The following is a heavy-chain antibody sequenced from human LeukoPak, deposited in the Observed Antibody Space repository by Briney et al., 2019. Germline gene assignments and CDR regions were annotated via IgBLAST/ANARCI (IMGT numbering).Heavy chain of an antibody. CDR3: ARRRGQYMASFRYFDY. Sequence: SVKVSCKASGGTFSSYAISWVRQAPGQGLEWMGRIIPILGIANYAQKFQGRVTMTRDTSTSTVYMELSSLRSEDTAVYYCARRRGQYMASFRYFDYRGQGTLVTVSS. CDR2: IIPILGIA. V-gene: IGHV1-69*04. CDR1: GGTFSSYA. D-gene: IGHD5-24*01. J-gene: IGHJ4*02.